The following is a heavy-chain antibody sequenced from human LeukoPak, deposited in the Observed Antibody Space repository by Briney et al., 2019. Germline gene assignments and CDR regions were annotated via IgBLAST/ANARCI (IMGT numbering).Heavy chain of an antibody. J-gene: IGHJ4*02. CDR3: ARDTPERYSGSYFDC. CDR1: GGSISSYY. D-gene: IGHD1-26*01. Sequence: SETLSLTCTVSGGSISSYYWSWIRQPPGRGLEWIGYIYYSGSTNYNPSLKSRVTISVDTSKNQFSLKLSSVTAADTAVYYCARDTPERYSGSYFDCWGQGTLVTVSS. CDR2: IYYSGST. V-gene: IGHV4-59*01.